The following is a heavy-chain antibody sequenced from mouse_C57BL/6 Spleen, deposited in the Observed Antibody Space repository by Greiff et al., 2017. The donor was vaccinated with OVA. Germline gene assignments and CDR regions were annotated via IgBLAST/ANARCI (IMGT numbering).Heavy chain of an antibody. V-gene: IGHV2-9-1*01. CDR1: GFSLTSYA. J-gene: IGHJ2*01. Sequence: VHLVESGPGLVAPSQSLSITCTVSGFSLTSYAISWVRQPPGKGLEWLGVIWTGGGTNYNSALKSRLSISKDNSKSQVFLKMNSLQTDDTARYYCARIYYGSSGGYYFDYWGQGTTLTVSS. CDR2: IWTGGGT. CDR3: ARIYYGSSGGYYFDY. D-gene: IGHD1-1*01.